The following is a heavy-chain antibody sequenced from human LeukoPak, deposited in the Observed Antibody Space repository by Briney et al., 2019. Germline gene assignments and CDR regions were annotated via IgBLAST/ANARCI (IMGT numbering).Heavy chain of an antibody. CDR1: GGSFSAYY. CDR2: INHSGST. CDR3: ARLIIYDSSGYGDY. V-gene: IGHV4-34*01. J-gene: IGHJ4*02. Sequence: SETLSLTCAVYGGSFSAYYWSWIRQPPGKGLEWIGEINHSGSTNYNPSLKSRVNISVDTSKNQFSLKLSSVTAADTAVYYCARLIIYDSSGYGDYWGQGTLVTVSS. D-gene: IGHD3-22*01.